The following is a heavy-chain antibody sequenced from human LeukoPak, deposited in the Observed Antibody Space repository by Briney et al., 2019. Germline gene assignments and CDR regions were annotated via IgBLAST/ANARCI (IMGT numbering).Heavy chain of an antibody. J-gene: IGHJ6*02. CDR3: VRDSRYGSGWFEDGLDF. D-gene: IGHD6-13*01. CDR2: INDRGST. V-gene: IGHV4-59*02. CDR1: GDSVRSYY. Sequence: PSKTLSLTCTVSGDSVRSYYWSWIRQPPGQGLEWLGHINDRGSTNYNPSLQGRVTISIDTSKNQFSLKVNSVTAADTAVYYCVRDSRYGSGWFEDGLDFWGQGTTATVSS.